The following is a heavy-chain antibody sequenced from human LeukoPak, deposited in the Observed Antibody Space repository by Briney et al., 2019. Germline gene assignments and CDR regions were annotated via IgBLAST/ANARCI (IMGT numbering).Heavy chain of an antibody. CDR2: IKQDGSEK. V-gene: IGHV3-7*01. Sequence: PGGSLRLSCAASGFTFSTYWMTWVRQAPGEGLEWVANIKQDGSEKSYVDSVKGRFTISRDNAKNSLYLQMNSLRAEATAVYYCARDGGYSGYDLFDSWGKGTLVTVSS. CDR1: GFTFSTYW. J-gene: IGHJ4*02. CDR3: ARDGGYSGYDLFDS. D-gene: IGHD5-12*01.